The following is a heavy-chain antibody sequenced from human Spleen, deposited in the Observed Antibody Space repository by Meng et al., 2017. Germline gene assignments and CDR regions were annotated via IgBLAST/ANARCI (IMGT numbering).Heavy chain of an antibody. CDR1: GGSISTSGYY. V-gene: IGHV4-39*01. D-gene: IGHD6-19*01. J-gene: IGHJ5*02. CDR2: IGHSGFP. Sequence: QPQPQESGPGLVRPSDALSHPCSVSGGSISTSGYYWGWIRQPPGKGLEWIGSIGHSGFPYYTPSLKSRVTVSIDTSRNQFSLWLTSVTAADTAVYYCVRSSAWVRTGFDPWGQGTLVTVSS. CDR3: VRSSAWVRTGFDP.